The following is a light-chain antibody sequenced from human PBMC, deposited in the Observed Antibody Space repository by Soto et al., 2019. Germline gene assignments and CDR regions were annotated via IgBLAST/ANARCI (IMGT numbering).Light chain of an antibody. V-gene: IGKV1-39*01. J-gene: IGKJ2*01. CDR1: QNIFSY. CDR2: AAA. Sequence: DIQMTQAPSSLSASVGDRVTITCRASQNIFSYLSWYQHKPGKAPQLLIYAAASLQSGVTSRFSGNRSGTNFALTICILEADEFATFFCQQRYRVPLTLGQGTQLEI. CDR3: QQRYRVPLT.